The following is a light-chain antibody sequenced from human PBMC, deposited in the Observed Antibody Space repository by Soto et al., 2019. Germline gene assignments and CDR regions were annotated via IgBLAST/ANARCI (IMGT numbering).Light chain of an antibody. CDR2: GAS. CDR1: QSVDRNS. V-gene: IGKV3-20*01. J-gene: IGKJ2*01. CDR3: HQYGTSPPYT. Sequence: IVLTQSPGTLSLSPGDRATLSCRASQSVDRNSLAWYQHKRGQPPRLLISGASNRATVIPDRFSGSGSGTDFTLTIKRLEPEDFALYFCHQYGTSPPYTFGQGTNLEIK.